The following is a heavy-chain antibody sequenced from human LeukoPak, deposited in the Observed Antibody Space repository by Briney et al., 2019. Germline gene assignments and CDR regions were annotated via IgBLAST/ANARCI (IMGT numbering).Heavy chain of an antibody. V-gene: IGHV1-18*01. CDR2: ISAYNGNT. CDR1: GYTFTSYG. Sequence: ASVKVSCKASGYTFTSYGISWVRQAPGQGLEWMGWISAYNGNTNYAQKLQGRVTMTTDTSTSTAYMELRSLRSDDTAVYYCARHPPPPVTTELDYCGQGTLVTVSS. J-gene: IGHJ4*02. D-gene: IGHD4-17*01. CDR3: ARHPPPPVTTELDY.